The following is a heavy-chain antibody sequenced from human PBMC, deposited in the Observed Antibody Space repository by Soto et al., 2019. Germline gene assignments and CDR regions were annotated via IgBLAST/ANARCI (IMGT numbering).Heavy chain of an antibody. CDR1: GFSFSTYS. Sequence: GGSLRLSCAACGFSFSTYSMNWVRQAPGKGLEWVSSISTRGEVYYADSVKGRFTISRDNSKNSVSLQMNSLRGDDTAVYYCAREETAWPLAYGLDVWGQGTTVTVSS. CDR3: AREETAWPLAYGLDV. CDR2: ISTRGEV. J-gene: IGHJ6*02. V-gene: IGHV3-21*01. D-gene: IGHD2-21*02.